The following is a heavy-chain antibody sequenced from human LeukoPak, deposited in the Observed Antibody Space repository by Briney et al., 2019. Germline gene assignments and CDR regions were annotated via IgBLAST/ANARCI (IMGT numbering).Heavy chain of an antibody. V-gene: IGHV3-11*04. D-gene: IGHD4-23*01. Sequence: GGSLRLSCAASGFTVSSSYMSWVRQAPGKGLEWVSYISSSGSTIYYADSVKGRFTISRDNAKNSLYLQMNSLRAEDTAVYYCAREGGNNAFDIWGQGTMVTVSS. CDR2: ISSSGSTI. CDR1: GFTVSSSY. J-gene: IGHJ3*02. CDR3: AREGGNNAFDI.